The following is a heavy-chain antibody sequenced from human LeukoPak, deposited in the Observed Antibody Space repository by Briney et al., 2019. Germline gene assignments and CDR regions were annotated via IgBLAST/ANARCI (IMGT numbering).Heavy chain of an antibody. Sequence: GGSLRLSCAASGFSLSSYSMNWVRQAPGKGLEWVSSITSIRSYIYYADSVKGRFTISRDNAKSSLYLQMNSLRVVDTAVYYCARASRPGIAAAGTGDWFDPWGQGTLVTVSS. V-gene: IGHV3-21*01. D-gene: IGHD6-13*01. J-gene: IGHJ5*02. CDR1: GFSLSSYS. CDR3: ARASRPGIAAAGTGDWFDP. CDR2: ITSIRSYI.